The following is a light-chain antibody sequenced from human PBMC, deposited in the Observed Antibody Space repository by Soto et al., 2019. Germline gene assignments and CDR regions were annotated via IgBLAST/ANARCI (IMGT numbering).Light chain of an antibody. CDR2: GAS. CDR1: QSVSNN. J-gene: IGKJ5*01. CDR3: QQYNNWPRS. V-gene: IGKV3D-15*01. Sequence: IVMTQSPATLSVSPWERATLSWRASQSVSNNLAWYQQKPGQAPRLLIYGASTRATGSPARFSGSGSGTDFTLTISSLQSEDFAVYYCQQYNNWPRSFGQGTRLEIK.